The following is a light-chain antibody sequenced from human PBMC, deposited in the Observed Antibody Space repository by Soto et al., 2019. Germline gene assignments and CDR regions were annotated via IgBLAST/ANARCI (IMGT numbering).Light chain of an antibody. CDR3: ATWDDSLGGPV. CDR1: TSNIGSHY. V-gene: IGLV1-47*01. Sequence: QSVLTQPPSASATPGQRVAISCSGSTSNIGSHYVYWYQQLPGSAPKLLIYENDQRPSGVTDRISGSKSATSASLAISGLRSDDEADYYCATWDDSLGGPVFGGGTKLTVL. CDR2: END. J-gene: IGLJ3*02.